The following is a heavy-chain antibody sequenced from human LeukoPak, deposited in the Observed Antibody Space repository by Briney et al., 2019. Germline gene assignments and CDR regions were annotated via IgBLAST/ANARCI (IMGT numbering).Heavy chain of an antibody. Sequence: GASVKVSCNASGYTFTRYYIHWVRQAPGQGLEWMGIINPSGGSTRYARKFQGRVTMTRDTSTSTVYMELSSLRSEDTAVYYCARTVEMATNAPLDYWGQGTLVTVSS. CDR3: ARTVEMATNAPLDY. CDR1: GYTFTRYY. V-gene: IGHV1-46*01. D-gene: IGHD5-24*01. CDR2: INPSGGST. J-gene: IGHJ4*02.